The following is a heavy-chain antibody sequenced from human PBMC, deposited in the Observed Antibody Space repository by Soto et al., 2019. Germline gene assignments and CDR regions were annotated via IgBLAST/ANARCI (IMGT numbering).Heavy chain of an antibody. Sequence: GESLKISCKGSGYXFTSHWIGWVRQMPGKGLEWMGIIYPGDSDTRYSPSFQGQVTISADKSISTAYLQWSSLKASDTAMYYCATHTAMAPDAYYYYYGMDVWGQGTTVTSP. CDR1: GYXFTSHW. CDR2: IYPGDSDT. J-gene: IGHJ6*02. CDR3: ATHTAMAPDAYYYYYGMDV. V-gene: IGHV5-51*01. D-gene: IGHD5-18*01.